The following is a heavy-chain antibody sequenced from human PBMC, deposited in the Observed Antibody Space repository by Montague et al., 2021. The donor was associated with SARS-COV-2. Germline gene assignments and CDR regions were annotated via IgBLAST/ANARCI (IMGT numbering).Heavy chain of an antibody. CDR3: AGTVLYSGYDYSWFDP. CDR2: IYNSGTT. D-gene: IGHD5-12*01. Sequence: TLSLTCTVPGGSISSGGYCWNWIRQYPGKGLEWIGYIYNSGTTSYSPSLRSRATISIDTSKNLFSLKLTSVTAADTAVYYCAGTVLYSGYDYSWFDPWGQGTPVTVSS. CDR1: GGSISSGGYC. V-gene: IGHV4-31*03. J-gene: IGHJ5*02.